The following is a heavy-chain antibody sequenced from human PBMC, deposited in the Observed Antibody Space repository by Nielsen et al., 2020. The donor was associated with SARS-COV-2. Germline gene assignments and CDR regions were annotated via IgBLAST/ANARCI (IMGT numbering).Heavy chain of an antibody. CDR2: IYYSGST. CDR1: GGSISSSSYY. V-gene: IGHV4-31*03. D-gene: IGHD2-15*01. Sequence: SETLSLTCTVSGGSISSSSYYWSWIRQHPGKGLEWIGYIYYSGSTYYNPSLKSRVTISVDTSKNQFSLKLSSVTAADTAVYYCARAPAEIMVVAATVNWFDPWGQGTLVTVSS. CDR3: ARAPAEIMVVAATVNWFDP. J-gene: IGHJ5*02.